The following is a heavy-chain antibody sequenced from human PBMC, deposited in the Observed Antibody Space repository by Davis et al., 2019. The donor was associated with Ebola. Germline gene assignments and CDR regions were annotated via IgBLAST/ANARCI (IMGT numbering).Heavy chain of an antibody. Sequence: AASVKVSCKASGYTFTGYYMHWVRQAPGQGLEWMGWINPNSGGTNYAQKFQGWVTMTRDTSISTAYMELSRLRSDDTVVYYCARGGYCTGGVCYYFDYWGQGTLVTVSS. V-gene: IGHV1-2*04. J-gene: IGHJ4*02. CDR3: ARGGYCTGGVCYYFDY. CDR1: GYTFTGYY. CDR2: INPNSGGT. D-gene: IGHD2-8*02.